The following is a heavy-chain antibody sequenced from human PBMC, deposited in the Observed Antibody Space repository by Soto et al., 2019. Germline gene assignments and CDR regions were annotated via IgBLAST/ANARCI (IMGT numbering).Heavy chain of an antibody. CDR2: INPNSGGT. CDR3: ARVARYDSSGYYYVTLNWFDP. J-gene: IGHJ5*02. V-gene: IGHV1-2*04. CDR1: GYTFTGYS. D-gene: IGHD3-22*01. Sequence: ASVKVSCKASGYTFTGYSMRWLRQAPGQGLEWMGWINPNSGGTNYAQKFQGWVTMTRDTSISTAYMELSRLRSDDTAVYYCARVARYDSSGYYYVTLNWFDPWGQGTLVTVSS.